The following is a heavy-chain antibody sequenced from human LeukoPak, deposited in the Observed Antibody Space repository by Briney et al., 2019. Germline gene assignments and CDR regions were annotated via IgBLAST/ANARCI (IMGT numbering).Heavy chain of an antibody. CDR2: INPNSGGT. CDR1: GYTFTGYY. J-gene: IGHJ3*02. Sequence: GASVKVSCKASGYTFTGYYMHWVRQAPGQGLEWMGWINPNSGGTNYAQKFQGRVTMTRDTSISTAYMELSRLRSDDTAVYYCATRSSGWSYDAFDIWGQGTMVTVSS. V-gene: IGHV1-2*02. CDR3: ATRSSGWSYDAFDI. D-gene: IGHD6-19*01.